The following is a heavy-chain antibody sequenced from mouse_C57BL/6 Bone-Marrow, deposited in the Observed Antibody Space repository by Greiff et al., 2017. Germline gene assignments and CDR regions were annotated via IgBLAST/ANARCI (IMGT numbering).Heavy chain of an antibody. CDR3: ARGPIYGSSPLAMDY. CDR1: GYSITSGYY. CDR2: ISYDGSN. D-gene: IGHD1-1*01. J-gene: IGHJ4*01. Sequence: DVKLVESGPGLVKPSQSLSLTCSVTGYSITSGYYWNWIRQFPGNKLEWMGYISYDGSNNYNPSLKNRISITRDTSKNQFFLKLNSVTTEDTATYYCARGPIYGSSPLAMDYWGQGTSVTVSS. V-gene: IGHV3-6*01.